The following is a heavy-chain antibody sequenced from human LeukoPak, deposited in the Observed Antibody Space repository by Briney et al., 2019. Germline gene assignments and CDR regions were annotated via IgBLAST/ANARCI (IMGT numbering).Heavy chain of an antibody. D-gene: IGHD3-10*01. CDR2: IYSGGST. V-gene: IGHV3-53*01. Sequence: GGSLRLSCAASGFTVSSNYMSWVRQAPGKGLGWVSVIYSGGSTYYADSVKGRFTISRDNSKNTLYLQMNSLRAEGTAVYYCARDRGDELPHDYWGQGTLVTVSS. CDR1: GFTVSSNY. CDR3: ARDRGDELPHDY. J-gene: IGHJ4*02.